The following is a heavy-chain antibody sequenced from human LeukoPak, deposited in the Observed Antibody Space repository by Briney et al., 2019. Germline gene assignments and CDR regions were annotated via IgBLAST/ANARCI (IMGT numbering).Heavy chain of an antibody. CDR2: INHSGST. D-gene: IGHD5-18*01. CDR3: AKTNSYGTRAFGY. CDR1: GGPFSGYY. Sequence: AETLSLTCAVYGGPFSGYYWSWIRQPPGKGLEWIGEINHSGSTNYNPSLKSRVTMSVDTSKNHFSLKLSSVTAADTAVYYCAKTNSYGTRAFGYWDQGILVTVSS. V-gene: IGHV4-34*01. J-gene: IGHJ4*02.